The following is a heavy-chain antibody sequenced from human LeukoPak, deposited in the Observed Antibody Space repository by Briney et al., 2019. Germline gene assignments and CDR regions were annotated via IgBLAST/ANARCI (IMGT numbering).Heavy chain of an antibody. D-gene: IGHD3-22*01. V-gene: IGHV1-58*02. CDR2: IVVGSGNT. CDR3: AAESDSSGYYDAFDI. J-gene: IGHJ3*02. Sequence: SVKVSCKASGFTFTSSAMQWVRQARGQRLEWIGWIVVGSGNTNYAQKFQERVTITRDMSTSTAYMELSSLRSEDMAVYYCAAESDSSGYYDAFDIWGQGTMVTVSS. CDR1: GFTFTSSA.